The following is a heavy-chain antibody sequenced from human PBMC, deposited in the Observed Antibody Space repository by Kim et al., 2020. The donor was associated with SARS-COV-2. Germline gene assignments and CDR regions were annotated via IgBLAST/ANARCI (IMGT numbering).Heavy chain of an antibody. Sequence: GGSLRLSCAASGFTFSDYYMRWIRQAPGKGLEWVSYISSSSSYTNYADSVKGRFTISRDNAKNSLYLQMNSLRAEDTAVYYCARVDYDYVWGSYRDYYYYYGMDVWGQGTTVTVAS. D-gene: IGHD3-16*02. CDR2: ISSSSSYT. CDR3: ARVDYDYVWGSYRDYYYYYGMDV. V-gene: IGHV3-11*05. CDR1: GFTFSDYY. J-gene: IGHJ6*02.